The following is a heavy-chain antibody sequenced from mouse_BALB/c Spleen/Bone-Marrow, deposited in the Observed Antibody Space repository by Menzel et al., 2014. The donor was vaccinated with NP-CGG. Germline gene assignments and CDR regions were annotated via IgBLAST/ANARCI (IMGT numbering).Heavy chain of an antibody. CDR2: IRNKANGYTT. D-gene: IGHD4-1*01. CDR1: GFTFTDYY. J-gene: IGHJ1*01. Sequence: VVESGGGLVQPGGSLRLSCATSGFTFTDYYMSWVRQPPGKALEWLGFIRNKANGYTTEYSASVKGRFIISRDNSQRNFYIQRNTLRAEDSATYYCARRGVGRCWNFDVWGAGTTVTVSS. V-gene: IGHV7-3*02. CDR3: ARRGVGRCWNFDV.